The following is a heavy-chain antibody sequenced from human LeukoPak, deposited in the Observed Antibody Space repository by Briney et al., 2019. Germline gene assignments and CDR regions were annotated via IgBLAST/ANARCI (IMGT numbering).Heavy chain of an antibody. J-gene: IGHJ4*02. Sequence: PGGSLRLSCAASGFTFHDYYMTWIRQAPGKGPEWVSAINGSGGSTYYAASVKGRFTISRDNSKNTLYLQMNSLRAEDTAVYYCAKDVVSSSWPGFDYWGQGTLVTVSS. CDR2: INGSGGST. CDR1: GFTFHDYY. V-gene: IGHV3-23*01. D-gene: IGHD6-13*01. CDR3: AKDVVSSSWPGFDY.